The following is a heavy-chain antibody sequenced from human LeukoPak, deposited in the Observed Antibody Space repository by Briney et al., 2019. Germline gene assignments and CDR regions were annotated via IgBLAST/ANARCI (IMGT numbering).Heavy chain of an antibody. CDR1: GFTFSSHA. V-gene: IGHV3-30-3*01. J-gene: IGHJ4*02. Sequence: SGGSLRLSCAASGFTFSSHAMHWVRQAPGKGLEWVAAISYDGSNKYYADSVKGRFTISRDNSKNTLYLQMNSLRAEDTAVYFCARDVSLHFYYFDYWGQGTLVTVSS. CDR3: ARDVSLHFYYFDY. D-gene: IGHD2/OR15-2a*01. CDR2: ISYDGSNK.